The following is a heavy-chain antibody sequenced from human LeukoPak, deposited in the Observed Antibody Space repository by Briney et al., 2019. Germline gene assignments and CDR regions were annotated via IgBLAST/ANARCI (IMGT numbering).Heavy chain of an antibody. CDR1: GLTFSSYG. CDR3: ARDNLTLAFDY. Sequence: PGRSLRLSSAASGLTFSSYGMHWVRQAPGKGLEWVAVIWYDGSNKYYADSVKGRFTISRDNSKNTLYLQMNSLRAEDTAVYYCARDNLTLAFDYWGQGTLVTVSS. V-gene: IGHV3-33*01. J-gene: IGHJ4*02. D-gene: IGHD2-15*01. CDR2: IWYDGSNK.